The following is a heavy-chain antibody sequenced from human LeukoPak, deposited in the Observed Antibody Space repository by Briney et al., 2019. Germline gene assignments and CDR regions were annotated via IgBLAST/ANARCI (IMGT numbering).Heavy chain of an antibody. D-gene: IGHD6-6*01. V-gene: IGHV3-30*02. J-gene: IGHJ4*02. Sequence: PPGGSLRLSCAASGFTFSTYGMHWVRQAPGKGLEWVAFIRYDGINKYYADSVNGRFSISRDNSNNTLYLQMNSLRAEDTAVYYCAKDYVVSSSPIYYFDCWGQGTLVTVSS. CDR1: GFTFSTYG. CDR2: IRYDGINK. CDR3: AKDYVVSSSPIYYFDC.